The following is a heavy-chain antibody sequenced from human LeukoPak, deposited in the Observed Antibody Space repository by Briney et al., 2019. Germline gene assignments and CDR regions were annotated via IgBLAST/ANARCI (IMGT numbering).Heavy chain of an antibody. J-gene: IGHJ4*02. D-gene: IGHD2-15*01. CDR1: GFTFSSYG. CDR3: AKVGVVVAYCYFDY. Sequence: GGSLRLSCAASGFTFSSYGMHWVRQAPGKGLEWVAVISYNGSSKYYADSVKGRFTISRDNSKNTLYLQMNTLRPEDTAVYYCAKVGVVVAYCYFDYWGQGILVTVSS. CDR2: ISYNGSSK. V-gene: IGHV3-30*18.